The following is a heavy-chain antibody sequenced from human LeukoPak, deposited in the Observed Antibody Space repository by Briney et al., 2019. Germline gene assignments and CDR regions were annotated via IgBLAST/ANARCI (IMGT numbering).Heavy chain of an antibody. V-gene: IGHV1-18*01. CDR1: GYTFTTYG. J-gene: IGHJ4*02. CDR3: ARDQTQIWFGEGLWYFDY. Sequence: ASVKVSCKASGYTFTTYGISWVRQAPGQGLEWMGWISPYNGNTTYAQKVQGRVAMTTDTSTSTAYMELRSLRSDDTAVYYCARDQTQIWFGEGLWYFDYWGQGTLVTVSS. CDR2: ISPYNGNT. D-gene: IGHD3-10*01.